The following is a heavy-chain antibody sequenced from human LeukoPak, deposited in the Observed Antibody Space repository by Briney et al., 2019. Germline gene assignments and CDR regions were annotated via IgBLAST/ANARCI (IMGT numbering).Heavy chain of an antibody. CDR1: GYTFTSYA. V-gene: IGHV1-3*01. CDR3: ARDDIAVAGRLPFNWFDP. Sequence: ASVKVSCKASGYTFTSYAMHWVRQAPGQRLEWMGWINAGNGNTKYSQKFQGRVTMTRDTSTSTVYMELSSLRSEDTAVYYCARDDIAVAGRLPFNWFDPWGQGTLVTVSS. J-gene: IGHJ5*02. CDR2: INAGNGNT. D-gene: IGHD6-19*01.